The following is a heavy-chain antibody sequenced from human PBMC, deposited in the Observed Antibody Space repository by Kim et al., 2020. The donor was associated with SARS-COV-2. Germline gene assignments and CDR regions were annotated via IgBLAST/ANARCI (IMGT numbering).Heavy chain of an antibody. CDR2: ISAYNGNT. V-gene: IGHV1-18*01. J-gene: IGHJ5*02. CDR1: GYTFTSYG. Sequence: ASVKVSCKASGYTFTSYGISWVRQAPGQGLEWMGWISAYNGNTNYAQKLQGRVTMTTDTSTSTAYMELRSLRSDDTAVYYCARDLSVVVAAKYWFDPWGQGTLVTVSS. CDR3: ARDLSVVVAAKYWFDP. D-gene: IGHD2-15*01.